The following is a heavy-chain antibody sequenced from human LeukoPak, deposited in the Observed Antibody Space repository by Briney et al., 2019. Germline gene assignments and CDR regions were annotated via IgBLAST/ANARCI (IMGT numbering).Heavy chain of an antibody. CDR2: IKQDGSEK. CDR3: ARVLTSYWYFDL. D-gene: IGHD1-14*01. J-gene: IGHJ2*01. Sequence: PGGSLRLSCAASGFTFSSYWMSRVRQAPGKGLEWVANIKQDGSEKYYVDSEKGRFTISRDNAKNSLYLQMNSLRAEDTAVYYCARVLTSYWYFDLWGRGTLVTVSS. V-gene: IGHV3-7*04. CDR1: GFTFSSYW.